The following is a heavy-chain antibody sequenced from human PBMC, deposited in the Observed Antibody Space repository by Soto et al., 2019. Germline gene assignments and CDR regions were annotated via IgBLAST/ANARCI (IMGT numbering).Heavy chain of an antibody. J-gene: IGHJ6*02. V-gene: IGHV3-33*01. Sequence: PGGSLRLSCAASGFIFSSHGMHWVRQAPGKGLEWVAVIWYDGSSKFYADSMKGRFTISRDNSKNTLYLQMNSLRAEDTAVYYCAREPYSDYVMDVWGQGTPVTVSS. CDR1: GFIFSSHG. CDR2: IWYDGSSK. D-gene: IGHD3-16*01. CDR3: AREPYSDYVMDV.